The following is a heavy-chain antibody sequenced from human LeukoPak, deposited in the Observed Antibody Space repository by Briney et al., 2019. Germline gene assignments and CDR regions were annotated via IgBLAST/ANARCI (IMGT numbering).Heavy chain of an antibody. J-gene: IGHJ1*01. CDR1: GFSFRSYW. D-gene: IGHD2/OR15-2a*01. CDR3: ATYSTRNAREFQS. V-gene: IGHV3-74*01. Sequence: GGSLRLSCAPSGFSFRSYWMHWVRQAPGKGLVWVSRIKTDGSSLDGSSTSYADSVKGRFTISRDNAKNSLYLQMNSLRAEDTAMYYCATYSTRNAREFQSWGQGTLVTVSS. CDR2: IKTDGSSLDGSST.